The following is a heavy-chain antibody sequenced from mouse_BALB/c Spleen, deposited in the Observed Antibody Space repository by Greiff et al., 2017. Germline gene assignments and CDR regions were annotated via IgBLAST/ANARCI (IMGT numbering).Heavy chain of an antibody. D-gene: IGHD2-4*01. CDR3: ARNEGLRRGAWFAY. J-gene: IGHJ3*01. V-gene: IGHV2-2*02. Sequence: VQLVESGPGLVQPSQSLSITCTVSGFSLTSYGVHWVRQSPGKGLEWLGVIWSGGSTDYNAAFISRLSISKDNSKSQVFFKMNSLQANDTAIYYCARNEGLRRGAWFAYWGQGTLVTVSA. CDR1: GFSLTSYG. CDR2: IWSGGST.